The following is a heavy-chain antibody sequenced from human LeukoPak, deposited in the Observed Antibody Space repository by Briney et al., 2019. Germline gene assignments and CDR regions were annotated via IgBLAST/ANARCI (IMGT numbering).Heavy chain of an antibody. CDR2: ISGSGSTT. CDR3: ARGVGFDP. J-gene: IGHJ5*02. CDR1: GFTFSSYD. Sequence: QSGGSLRLSCAASGFTFSSYDMNWVRQAPGKGLEWVSYISGSGSTTYYADSVKGRFTISRDNAKNSLYLQMNSLRAEDTAVYYCARGVGFDPWGQGTLVTVSS. V-gene: IGHV3-48*03.